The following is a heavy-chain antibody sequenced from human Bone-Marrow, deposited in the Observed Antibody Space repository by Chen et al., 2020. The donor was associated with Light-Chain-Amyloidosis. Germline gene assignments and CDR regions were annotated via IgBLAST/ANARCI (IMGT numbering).Heavy chain of an antibody. J-gene: IGHJ4*02. Sequence: QVQLQESGPGLVKPSETLSLTCTVPGGSIRSYYWSWIRQPAGKGLEWIGRIYTSGSSNYNPSLKSRVTMSVDTSTNQFSLKLSSVTAADTAVYYCARAVPLGGSGFRRVGYFDYWGQGTLVTVSS. V-gene: IGHV4-4*07. D-gene: IGHD6-25*01. CDR2: IYTSGSS. CDR1: GGSIRSYY. CDR3: ARAVPLGGSGFRRVGYFDY.